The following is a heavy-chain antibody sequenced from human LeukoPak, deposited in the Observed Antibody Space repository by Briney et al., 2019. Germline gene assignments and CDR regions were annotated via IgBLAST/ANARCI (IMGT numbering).Heavy chain of an antibody. CDR2: IYSGGST. CDR3: AKDPYCSSTSCYPGVYFDY. J-gene: IGHJ4*02. D-gene: IGHD2-2*01. Sequence: PGGSLRLSCAASGFTVSSNYMSWVRQAPGKGLEWVSVIYSGGSTYYADSVKGRFTISRDNSKNTLYLQMNSLRAEDTAVYYCAKDPYCSSTSCYPGVYFDYWGQGTLVTVSS. V-gene: IGHV3-53*01. CDR1: GFTVSSNY.